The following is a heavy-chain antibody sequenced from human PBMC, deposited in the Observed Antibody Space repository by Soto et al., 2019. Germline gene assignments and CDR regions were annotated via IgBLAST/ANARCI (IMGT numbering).Heavy chain of an antibody. V-gene: IGHV4-4*02. Sequence: SETLSLTCAVSGGSVSSSYWWSWVRQPPGKGLEWIGEIFHSGTTNYNPSLKSRITISVDKSKNQFSLKVTSVTAADTAVYYCARDKRDLRFLEWSYYFDYWGQGTLVTVSS. CDR3: ARDKRDLRFLEWSYYFDY. CDR2: IFHSGTT. CDR1: GGSVSSSYW. J-gene: IGHJ4*02. D-gene: IGHD3-3*01.